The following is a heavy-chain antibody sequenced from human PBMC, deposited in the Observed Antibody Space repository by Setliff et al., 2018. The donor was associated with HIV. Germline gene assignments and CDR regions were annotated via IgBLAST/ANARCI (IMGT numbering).Heavy chain of an antibody. D-gene: IGHD5-18*01. Sequence: GGSLRLSCAASGFNFRDSWMSWVRQAPGKGLEFVSSISSSSTYIDYAESVKGRFTISRDNAKNSLFLQMDSLRAEDTAVYYCARYPDTAMVLIYFDQWGQGTLVTVSS. CDR1: GFNFRDSW. CDR2: ISSSSTYI. J-gene: IGHJ4*02. CDR3: ARYPDTAMVLIYFDQ. V-gene: IGHV3-21*06.